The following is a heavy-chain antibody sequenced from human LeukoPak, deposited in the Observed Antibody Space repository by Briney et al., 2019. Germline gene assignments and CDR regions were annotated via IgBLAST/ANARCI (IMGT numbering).Heavy chain of an antibody. D-gene: IGHD3-22*01. J-gene: IGHJ4*02. CDR1: GGTFSSYA. V-gene: IGHV1-69*05. CDR2: IIPIFGTA. CDR3: ARTWGYYYDSSGYYGY. Sequence: SVKVSCKASGGTFSSYAISWVRQAPGQGLEWMGRIIPIFGTANYAQKFQGRVTITTDESTSTAYMELSSLRSEDTAVYYCARTWGYYYDSSGYYGYWGQGPLVTVSS.